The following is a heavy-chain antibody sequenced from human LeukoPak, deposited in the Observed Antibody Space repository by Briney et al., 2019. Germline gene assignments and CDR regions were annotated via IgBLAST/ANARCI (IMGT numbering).Heavy chain of an antibody. CDR3: ARDRQWLGYDAFDI. CDR2: ISAYNGNT. D-gene: IGHD6-19*01. CDR1: GYTFTSYA. J-gene: IGHJ3*02. Sequence: ASVKVSCKASGYTFTSYAMSWVRQAPGQGLEWMGWISAYNGNTNYAQKLQGRVTMTTDTSTSTAYMELRSLRSDDTAVYYCARDRQWLGYDAFDIWGQGTMVTVSS. V-gene: IGHV1-18*01.